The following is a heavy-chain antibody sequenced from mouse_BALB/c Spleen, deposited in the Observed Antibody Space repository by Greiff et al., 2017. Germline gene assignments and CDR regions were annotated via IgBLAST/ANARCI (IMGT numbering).Heavy chain of an antibody. V-gene: IGHV1-12*01. CDR3: ARAYYRYDWFAY. D-gene: IGHD2-14*01. CDR1: GYTFTSYN. J-gene: IGHJ3*01. Sequence: QPGAELVKPGASVKMSCKASGYTFTSYNMHWVKQTPGQGLEWIGAIYPGNGDTSYNQKFKGKATLTADKSSSTAYMQLSSLTSEDSAVYYCARAYYRYDWFAYWGQGTLVTVSA. CDR2: IYPGNGDT.